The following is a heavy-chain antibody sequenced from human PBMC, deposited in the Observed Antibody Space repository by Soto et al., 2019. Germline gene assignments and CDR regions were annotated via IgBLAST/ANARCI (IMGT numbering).Heavy chain of an antibody. D-gene: IGHD3-22*01. V-gene: IGHV1-69*13. Sequence: SVKVSCKASGGTFSSYASSWVRQAPGQGLEWMGGIIPIFGTANYAQKFQGRVTITADESTSTAYMELSSLRSEDTAVYYCATLLSDYYDSSGYPGNFDYWG. CDR1: GGTFSSYA. J-gene: IGHJ4*01. CDR2: IIPIFGTA. CDR3: ATLLSDYYDSSGYPGNFDY.